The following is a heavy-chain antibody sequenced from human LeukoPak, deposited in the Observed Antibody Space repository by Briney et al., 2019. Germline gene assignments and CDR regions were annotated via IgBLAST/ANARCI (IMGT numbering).Heavy chain of an antibody. CDR2: ISGSGGST. V-gene: IGHV3-23*01. D-gene: IGHD6-19*01. J-gene: IGHJ4*02. CDR1: GFTFSSYA. Sequence: GGSLRLSCAASGFTFSSYAMSWVRQAPGKGLEWVSAISGSGGSTYYADSVKGRFTISRGNSKNTLYLQMNSLRAEDTAVYYCAKDLLFNSGWDYWGQGTLVTVSS. CDR3: AKDLLFNSGWDY.